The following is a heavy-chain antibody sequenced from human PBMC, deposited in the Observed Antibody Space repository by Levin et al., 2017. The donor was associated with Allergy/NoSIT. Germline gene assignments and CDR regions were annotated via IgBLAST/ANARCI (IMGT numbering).Heavy chain of an antibody. J-gene: IGHJ4*02. Sequence: GSLRLSCAASGFTFTDRWMIWVRQAPGKGLEWVANIDRDGSAKNYLDSVKGRFTISRDNAKSTLSLQMNSLRAEDTAVYYCVRDLNWSSFNWGQGTLVTVSS. V-gene: IGHV3-7*01. CDR3: VRDLNWSSFN. CDR1: GFTFTDRW. CDR2: IDRDGSAK.